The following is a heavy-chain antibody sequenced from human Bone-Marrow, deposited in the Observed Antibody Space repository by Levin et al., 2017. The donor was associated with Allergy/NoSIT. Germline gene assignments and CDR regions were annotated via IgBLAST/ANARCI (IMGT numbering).Heavy chain of an antibody. J-gene: IGHJ4*02. CDR1: GFTFSDYY. D-gene: IGHD2-15*01. CDR3: TSLGSSRPPTFDY. Sequence: GGSLRLSCAGSGFTFSDYYMSWVRQAPGKGLEWVANIKQDGSEKYYVDSVKGRFTISRDNAKNSLYLQMNSLRAEDTAVYYCTSLGSSRPPTFDYWGQGTLVTVSS. V-gene: IGHV3-7*01. CDR2: IKQDGSEK.